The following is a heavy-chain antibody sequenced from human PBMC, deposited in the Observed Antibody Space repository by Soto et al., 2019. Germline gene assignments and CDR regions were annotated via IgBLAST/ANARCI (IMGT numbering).Heavy chain of an antibody. CDR3: AREENCSDGICYSEYFQR. CDR2: VNPSGGST. J-gene: IGHJ1*01. CDR1: GYIFTAYS. Sequence: ASVKVSCKASGYIFTAYSMHWVRQAPGQGLESMGVVNPSGGSTNYAQKFQGRITMTRDTSTSTVYMDLSSLTSEDTAAYYCAREENCSDGICYSEYFQRWGQGTLVTVSS. V-gene: IGHV1-46*01. D-gene: IGHD2-15*01.